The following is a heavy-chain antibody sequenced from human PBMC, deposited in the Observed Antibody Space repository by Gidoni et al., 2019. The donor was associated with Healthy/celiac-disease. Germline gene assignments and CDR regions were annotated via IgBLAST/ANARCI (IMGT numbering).Heavy chain of an antibody. V-gene: IGHV4-4*02. CDR2: IYHSGST. D-gene: IGHD6-19*01. Sequence: QVQLQESGPGLGKPSGTLSLPCAVPAGSISSSNWWTWVRQPPGKGLEWIVEIYHSGSTNYNQSLKSRVTISVDKSKKQFSLKLSSVTAADTAVYYCASVNCLYSSGWYVWDWFDPWGQGTLVTVSS. CDR1: AGSISSSNW. CDR3: ASVNCLYSSGWYVWDWFDP. J-gene: IGHJ5*02.